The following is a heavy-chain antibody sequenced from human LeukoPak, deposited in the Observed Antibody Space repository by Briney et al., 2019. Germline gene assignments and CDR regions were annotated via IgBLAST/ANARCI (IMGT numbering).Heavy chain of an antibody. Sequence: PSETLSLTCTASGGSISSYYWGWIRQPPGKGLEWMGYIYYSGGTNNNPSLRSRVTISVDTSKNQFSLKLSSVTAADTAVYYWARGGYYGSGNDFRFDPWGQGTLVTVSS. V-gene: IGHV4-59*01. CDR2: IYYSGGT. CDR3: ARGGYYGSGNDFRFDP. J-gene: IGHJ5*02. D-gene: IGHD3-10*01. CDR1: GGSISSYY.